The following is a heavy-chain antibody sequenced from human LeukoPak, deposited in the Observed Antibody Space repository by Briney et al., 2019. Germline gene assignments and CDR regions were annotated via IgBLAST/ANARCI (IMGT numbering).Heavy chain of an antibody. CDR3: ARVLSGRGSLYDYYYYMDV. Sequence: GGSLRLSCAASGFTFSSNYMSWVRQAPGKGLEWVSVTYSNGRTYYADSVKGRFTISRDISKNTLYLQMNSLRAEDTAAYYCARVLSGRGSLYDYYYYMDVWGKGTTVTISS. D-gene: IGHD3-10*01. V-gene: IGHV3-53*01. CDR2: TYSNGRT. J-gene: IGHJ6*03. CDR1: GFTFSSNY.